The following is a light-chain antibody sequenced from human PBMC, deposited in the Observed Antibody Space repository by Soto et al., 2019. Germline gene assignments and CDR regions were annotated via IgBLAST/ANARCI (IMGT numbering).Light chain of an antibody. V-gene: IGKV1-17*03. Sequence: DIQLTQSPSAMSASVGDRVTITCRASQGIGTLLTWFQQKPGRVPKRLIYGTSSLQNGVPTRFSGTGYGTEFTLTISSLQPEDFATYYCLQHAGYPFTFGGGTKVEIK. CDR2: GTS. J-gene: IGKJ4*01. CDR1: QGIGTL. CDR3: LQHAGYPFT.